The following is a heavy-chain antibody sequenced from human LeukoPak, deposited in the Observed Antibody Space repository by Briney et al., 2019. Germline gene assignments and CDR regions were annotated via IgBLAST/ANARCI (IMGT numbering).Heavy chain of an antibody. Sequence: GGPLRFSCAASGFTISSYGMSWVSQAPGKGREWVANIKQDGSEKYYVDSVKGRLTISRDNAKYSLYLQMNSLRAEDTAVYYCARLYGDLSWGQGTLVTVSS. J-gene: IGHJ5*02. D-gene: IGHD4-17*01. CDR2: IKQDGSEK. CDR1: GFTISSYG. V-gene: IGHV3-7*01. CDR3: ARLYGDLS.